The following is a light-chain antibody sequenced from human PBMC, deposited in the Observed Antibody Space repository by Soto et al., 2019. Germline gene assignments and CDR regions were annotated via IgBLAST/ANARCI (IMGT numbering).Light chain of an antibody. CDR1: SSNVGINA. J-gene: IGLJ2*01. Sequence: QSVLTQPPSTSGTPGQRVTISCSGSSSNVGINAVHWYQQFPGTAPRLLIYTDYQRPSGVPGRFSGSKSGTSASLAISGRQSEDEADYYCAALDVSLGGLVFGGGTKGTVL. CDR3: AALDVSLGGLV. V-gene: IGLV1-44*01. CDR2: TDY.